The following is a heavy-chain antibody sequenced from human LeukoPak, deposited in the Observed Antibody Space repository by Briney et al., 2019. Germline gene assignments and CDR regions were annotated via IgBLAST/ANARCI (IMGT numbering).Heavy chain of an antibody. CDR3: ARVATVTTHAPRDYYYYYGMDV. CDR1: GFTFSSYE. V-gene: IGHV3-48*03. Sequence: GGSLRLSCAASGFTFSSYEMNWVRQAPGEGLEWVSYISSSGSTIYYADSVKGRFTISRDNAKNSLYLQMNSLRAEDTAVYYCARVATVTTHAPRDYYYYYGMDVWGQGTTVTVSS. J-gene: IGHJ6*02. D-gene: IGHD4-17*01. CDR2: ISSSGSTI.